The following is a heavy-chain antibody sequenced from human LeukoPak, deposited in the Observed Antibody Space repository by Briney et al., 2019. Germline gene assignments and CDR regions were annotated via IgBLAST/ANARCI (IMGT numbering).Heavy chain of an antibody. D-gene: IGHD2-15*01. Sequence: PGGSLRLSCEASGFTFSNYAMHWVRQAPGKGLEWVAVISYDGSNKYYADSMKGRFTISRDNSKNTLYLLMNSLRAEDTAVYYCAKGTLGYCSGGSCYSGYWGQGTLVTVSS. CDR3: AKGTLGYCSGGSCYSGY. V-gene: IGHV3-30*04. CDR1: GFTFSNYA. J-gene: IGHJ4*02. CDR2: ISYDGSNK.